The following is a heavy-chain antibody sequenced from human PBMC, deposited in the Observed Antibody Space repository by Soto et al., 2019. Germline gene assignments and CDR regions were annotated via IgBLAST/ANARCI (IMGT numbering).Heavy chain of an antibody. Sequence: SETLSLTCTVSGGSISSYYWSWIRQPPGKGLEWIGYIYYSGSTNYNPSLKSRVTISVDTSKNQFSLKLSSVTAADTAVYYCARDLRYCGGDCYPPYYYYGMDVWAKGPRSPSP. J-gene: IGHJ6*02. CDR1: GGSISSYY. D-gene: IGHD2-21*02. CDR2: IYYSGST. V-gene: IGHV4-59*01. CDR3: ARDLRYCGGDCYPPYYYYGMDV.